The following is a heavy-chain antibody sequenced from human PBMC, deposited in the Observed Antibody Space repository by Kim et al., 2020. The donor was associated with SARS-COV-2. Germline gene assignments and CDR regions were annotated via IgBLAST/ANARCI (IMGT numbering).Heavy chain of an antibody. Sequence: ASVKVSCKASGYTFTGYYMHWVRQAPGQGLEWMGWINPNSGGTNYAQKFQGRVTMTRDTSISTAYMELSRLRSDDTAVYYCARLFEYSSSYENYYFDYWGQGTLVTVSS. J-gene: IGHJ4*02. CDR3: ARLFEYSSSYENYYFDY. V-gene: IGHV1-2*02. D-gene: IGHD6-6*01. CDR2: INPNSGGT. CDR1: GYTFTGYY.